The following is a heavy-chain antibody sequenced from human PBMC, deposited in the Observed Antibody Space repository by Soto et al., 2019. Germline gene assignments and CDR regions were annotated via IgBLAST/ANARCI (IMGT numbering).Heavy chain of an antibody. CDR3: VRDPTYSDNGMVVPAKYGMDV. Sequence: GGSLRLSCAASGFTFSSYAMHWVRQAPGKGLEYVSFISIDGSRTHYADSVKGRFTISRDNSKNTAYLQMSSLRPEDTAVYYCVRDPTYSDNGMVVPAKYGMDVWGQGTTVTVSS. V-gene: IGHV3-64D*06. J-gene: IGHJ6*02. D-gene: IGHD2-15*01. CDR1: GFTFSSYA. CDR2: ISIDGSRT.